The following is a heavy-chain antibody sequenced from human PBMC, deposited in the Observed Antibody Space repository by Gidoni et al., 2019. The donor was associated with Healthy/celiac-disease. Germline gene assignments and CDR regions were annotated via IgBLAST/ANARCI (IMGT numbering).Heavy chain of an antibody. J-gene: IGHJ4*02. CDR2: IKQDGSEK. D-gene: IGHD1-26*01. CDR1: GFPFSSYW. CDR3: ARVLEMVGATDY. V-gene: IGHV3-7*03. Sequence: EVQLVESGGGLVQPGGSLRLCCAASGFPFSSYWMSWVGQAPGKGLEWVANIKQDGSEKYYVDSVKGRFTISRDNAKNSLYLQMNSLRAEDTAVYYCARVLEMVGATDYWGQGTLVTVSS.